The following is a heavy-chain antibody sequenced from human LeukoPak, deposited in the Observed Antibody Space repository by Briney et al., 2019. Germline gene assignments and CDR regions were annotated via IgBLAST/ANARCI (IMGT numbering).Heavy chain of an antibody. J-gene: IGHJ4*02. D-gene: IGHD1-26*01. CDR2: IYYSGST. CDR1: GGSISSSSYY. CDR3: ARDPVGATVVYFDY. V-gene: IGHV4-39*07. Sequence: PSETLSLTCTVSGGSISSSSYYWGWIRQPPGKGLEWIGSIYYSGSTYYNPSLKSRVTISVDTSKNQFSLKLSSVTAADTAVYYCARDPVGATVVYFDYWGQGTLVTVSS.